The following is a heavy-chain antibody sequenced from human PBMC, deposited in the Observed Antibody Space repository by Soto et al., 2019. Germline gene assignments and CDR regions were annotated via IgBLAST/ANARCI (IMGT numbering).Heavy chain of an antibody. CDR2: IGAENGDT. CDR3: ARDWKGTEGFDP. V-gene: IGHV1-18*01. CDR1: GYTFSTYG. J-gene: IGHJ5*02. D-gene: IGHD1-1*01. Sequence: QVQLVQSGAEVKKPGASVKVSCKASGYTFSTYGFSWVRQAPGQGLEWMGWIGAENGDTNYGQNFQGRVTMTTDTATTTSDREGRGLASEGTGVYFWARDWKGTEGFDPWGQGTLVTVSS.